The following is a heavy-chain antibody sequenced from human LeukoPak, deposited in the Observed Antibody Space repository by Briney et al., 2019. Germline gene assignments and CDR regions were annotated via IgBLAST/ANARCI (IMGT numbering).Heavy chain of an antibody. CDR2: IKQDGSEK. D-gene: IGHD3-22*01. CDR3: ARDESSQNWFDP. Sequence: TGGSLRLSCAASGFTLSSYWMSWVRQAPGKGLEWVAKIKQDGSEKYYLDSVKGRLTISRDNAKNSLYLQMNSLRAEDTAVYYCARDESSQNWFDPWGQGTLVTVSS. J-gene: IGHJ5*02. CDR1: GFTLSSYW. V-gene: IGHV3-7*01.